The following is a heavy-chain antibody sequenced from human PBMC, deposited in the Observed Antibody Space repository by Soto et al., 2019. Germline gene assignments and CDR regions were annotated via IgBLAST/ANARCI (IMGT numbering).Heavy chain of an antibody. Sequence: SETLPLTCSVSGASISSTSHYWNWIRQHPGKGLEWIGYIYYSGSTSYSPSLRSRVTISVDTSKNQFSLRLTSVTAADTAVYYCARVGAAGFYYDSSAYSWGQGTLVTVSS. J-gene: IGHJ4*02. CDR3: ARVGAAGFYYDSSAYS. CDR2: IYYSGST. D-gene: IGHD3-22*01. CDR1: GASISSTSHY. V-gene: IGHV4-31*03.